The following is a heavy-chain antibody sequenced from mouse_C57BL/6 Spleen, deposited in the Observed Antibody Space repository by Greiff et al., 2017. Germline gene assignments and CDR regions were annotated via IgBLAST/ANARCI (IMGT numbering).Heavy chain of an antibody. CDR2: INPNNGGT. D-gene: IGHD2-4*01. Sequence: VQLQQSGPELVKPGASVKIPCKASGYTFTDYNMDWVKQSHGKSLEWIGDINPNNGGTIYNQKFQGKATLTVDKSSSTAYLELRSLTSEDTAVYYCARSDDYRSIWFAYWGQGTLVTVSA. CDR1: GYTFTDYN. V-gene: IGHV1-18*01. J-gene: IGHJ3*01. CDR3: ARSDDYRSIWFAY.